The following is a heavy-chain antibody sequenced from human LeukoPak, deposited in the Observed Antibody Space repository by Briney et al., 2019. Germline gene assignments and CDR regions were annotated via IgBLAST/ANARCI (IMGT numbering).Heavy chain of an antibody. V-gene: IGHV4-34*01. J-gene: IGHJ3*02. Sequence: PSETLSLTCAVYGGSFSGYYWSWIRQPPGKGLEWIGEINHSGSTNYNPSLKSRVTISVDTSKNQFSLKLSSVTAADTAVYYCARRYIGYCSGGSCYSGGAFDIWGQGTMVTVSS. CDR1: GGSFSGYY. D-gene: IGHD2-15*01. CDR3: ARRYIGYCSGGSCYSGGAFDI. CDR2: INHSGST.